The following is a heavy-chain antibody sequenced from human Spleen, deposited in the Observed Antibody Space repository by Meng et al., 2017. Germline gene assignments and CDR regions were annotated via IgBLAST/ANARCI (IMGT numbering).Heavy chain of an antibody. CDR2: INHSGST. D-gene: IGHD4-11*01. J-gene: IGHJ4*02. Sequence: QVQVKLWGAGLLPPSETLSLSCVVSGGSFSDYYWSWIRQPPGKGLEWIGEINHSGSTNYNPSLESRATISVDTSQNNLSLKLSSVTAADSAVYYCARGPTTMAHDFDYWGQGTLVTVSS. CDR1: GGSFSDYY. CDR3: ARGPTTMAHDFDY. V-gene: IGHV4-34*01.